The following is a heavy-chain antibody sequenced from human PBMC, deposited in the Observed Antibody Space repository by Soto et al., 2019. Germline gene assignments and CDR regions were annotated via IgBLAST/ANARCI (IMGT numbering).Heavy chain of an antibody. Sequence: GGSLRLSCAASGFTFSSHAMNWVRQAPGKGLEWVSFISSTSSTKNYADSVKGRFTISRDNAKNSLYLQMSSLRDEDTAVYYCTRRITMVRGPYYYYGLDVWGQGTAVTISS. CDR3: TRRITMVRGPYYYYGLDV. CDR1: GFTFSSHA. J-gene: IGHJ6*02. V-gene: IGHV3-48*02. CDR2: ISSTSSTK. D-gene: IGHD3-10*01.